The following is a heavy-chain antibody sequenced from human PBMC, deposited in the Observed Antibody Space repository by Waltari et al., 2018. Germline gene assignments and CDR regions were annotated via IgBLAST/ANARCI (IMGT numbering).Heavy chain of an antibody. CDR2: INAGNGNT. Sequence: QVQLVQSGAEVKKPGASVKVSCKASGYTFTSYAMHWVRQAPGQRLEWMGWINAGNGNTKYSQKFQGRVTITRDTSASTAYMELSSLRSEDTAVYYCARALPPRGVYGDYVLGNYWGQGTLVTVSS. D-gene: IGHD4-17*01. CDR3: ARALPPRGVYGDYVLGNY. J-gene: IGHJ4*02. CDR1: GYTFTSYA. V-gene: IGHV1-3*01.